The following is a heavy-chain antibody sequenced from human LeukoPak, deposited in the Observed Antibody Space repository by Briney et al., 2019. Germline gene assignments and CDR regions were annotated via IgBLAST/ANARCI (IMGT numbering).Heavy chain of an antibody. Sequence: SETLSLTCTVSGGSISPYYWHWVRQPPGKGLEWIGYVYYSGSTNYNPSLESRVTISVDTSKNQFSLKLNSVTAADTAVYYCTRDHRIVATNYYYYAMDVWGQGTTVTVSS. CDR2: VYYSGST. CDR1: GGSISPYY. CDR3: TRDHRIVATNYYYYAMDV. V-gene: IGHV4-59*01. J-gene: IGHJ6*02. D-gene: IGHD5-12*01.